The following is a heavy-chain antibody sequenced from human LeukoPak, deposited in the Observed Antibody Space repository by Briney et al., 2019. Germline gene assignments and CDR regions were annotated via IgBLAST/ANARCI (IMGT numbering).Heavy chain of an antibody. CDR3: ARFLRGPYNWFDP. CDR2: IYYSGST. V-gene: IGHV4-31*03. CDR1: GGSISSGGYY. D-gene: IGHD2/OR15-2a*01. J-gene: IGHJ5*02. Sequence: SQTLSLTCTVSGGSISSGGYYWSWIRQHPGKGLEWIGYIYYSGSTYYNPSLKSRVTISVDTSKNQFSLKLSSVTAADTAVYYCARFLRGPYNWFDPWGQGTLVTVSS.